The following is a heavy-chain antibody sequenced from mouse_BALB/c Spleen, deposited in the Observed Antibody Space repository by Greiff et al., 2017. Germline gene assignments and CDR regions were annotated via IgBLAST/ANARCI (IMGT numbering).Heavy chain of an antibody. D-gene: IGHD3-1*01. V-gene: IGHV5-17*02. CDR2: ISSGSSTI. Sequence: EVKLMESGGGLVQPGGSRKLSCAASGFTFSSFGMHWVRQAPEKGLEWVAYISSGSSTIYYADTVKGRFTISRDNPKNTLFLQMTSLRSEDTAMYYCARSGRIGQEAMDYWGQGTSVTVSS. J-gene: IGHJ4*01. CDR1: GFTFSSFG. CDR3: ARSGRIGQEAMDY.